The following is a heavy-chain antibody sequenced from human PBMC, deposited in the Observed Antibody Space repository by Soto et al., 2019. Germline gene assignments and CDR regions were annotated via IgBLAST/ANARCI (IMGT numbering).Heavy chain of an antibody. Sequence: VSCKASARTFSSYAISWVRPAPVQGLEWMGGIIPIFGTATYAQKCQGRVTITADKSTSTDYMELSSLRSEDTAVYYCARVRTYSSSWYCGWFLAYYYYGMDVWGQGTTVTVSS. V-gene: IGHV1-69*06. J-gene: IGHJ6*02. CDR3: ARVRTYSSSWYCGWFLAYYYYGMDV. CDR1: ARTFSSYA. D-gene: IGHD6-13*01. CDR2: IIPIFGTA.